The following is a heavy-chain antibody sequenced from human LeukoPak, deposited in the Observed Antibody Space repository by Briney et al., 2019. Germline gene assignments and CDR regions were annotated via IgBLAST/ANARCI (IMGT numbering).Heavy chain of an antibody. CDR1: GGSFSGYY. CDR2: INHSGST. CDR3: ASDSKSMNNHEFDY. V-gene: IGHV4-34*01. J-gene: IGHJ4*02. D-gene: IGHD1-14*01. Sequence: KPSETLSLTCAVYGGSFSGYYWSWIRQPPGKGMEWIGEINHSGSTNYNPSFKSRVTISVDTSKNQFSLKLSSVTAADTAVYYCASDSKSMNNHEFDYWGQGTLVTVSS.